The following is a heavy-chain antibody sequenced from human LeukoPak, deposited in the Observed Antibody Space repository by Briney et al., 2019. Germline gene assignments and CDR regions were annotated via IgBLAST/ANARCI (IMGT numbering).Heavy chain of an antibody. D-gene: IGHD3-16*01. V-gene: IGHV3-23*01. CDR1: GFTFSNYA. CDR2: ISDSGGGT. Sequence: GGSLRLSCAASGFTFSNYAMRWVRQAPGKGLEWVSTISDSGGGTYYADSVKGRFTISRDNSKNLLYLQMNSLRAEDPAVYYCSRTFGDNVLGAFDFWSQGTLVTVSS. CDR3: SRTFGDNVLGAFDF. J-gene: IGHJ3*01.